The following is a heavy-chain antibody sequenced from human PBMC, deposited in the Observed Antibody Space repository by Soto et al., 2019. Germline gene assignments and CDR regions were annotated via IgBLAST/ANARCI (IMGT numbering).Heavy chain of an antibody. CDR3: ARERYQVISDGMDV. V-gene: IGHV1-2*02. CDR2: INPEIGGT. Sequence: QVQLVQSGADVKTPGASVRVSCKASGYTFTGYYVHWVREAPGQGLEWMGWINPEIGGTSYAQKFQGRVTLSRDTSINTAYLELSRLRFDDAAVYFCARERYQVISDGMDVW. J-gene: IGHJ6*01. CDR1: GYTFTGYY. D-gene: IGHD2-2*01.